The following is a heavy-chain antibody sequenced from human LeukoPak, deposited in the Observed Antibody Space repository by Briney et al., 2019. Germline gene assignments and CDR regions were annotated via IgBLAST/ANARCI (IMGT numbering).Heavy chain of an antibody. V-gene: IGHV1-18*01. CDR1: GYTFNNYG. Sequence: GASVKVSCKASGYTFNNYGITWVRQAPGQGLEWMGWISAYNGDTKYAQKFQGRVTMTTDTSTSTAYMELRSLRSDDTAVYYCARVAEQHLDYYFDYWGQETLVTVSS. CDR3: ARVAEQHLDYYFDY. J-gene: IGHJ4*02. D-gene: IGHD1-1*01. CDR2: ISAYNGDT.